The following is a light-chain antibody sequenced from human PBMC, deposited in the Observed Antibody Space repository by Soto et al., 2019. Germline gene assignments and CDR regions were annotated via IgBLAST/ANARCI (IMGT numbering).Light chain of an antibody. CDR1: QSVSNNY. J-gene: IGKJ1*01. Sequence: EIVLRHSPPTLSLSPVERATLSLRASQSVSNNYLAWYQQKPGQAPRLLIYGASNRATGIPDRFSGSGSGTDFTLTISRLEPEDFAVYYCEQYGSSGTFGQGTKVDIK. CDR2: GAS. CDR3: EQYGSSGT. V-gene: IGKV3-20*01.